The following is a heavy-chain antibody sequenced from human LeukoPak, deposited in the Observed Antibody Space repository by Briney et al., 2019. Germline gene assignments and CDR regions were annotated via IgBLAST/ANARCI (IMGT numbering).Heavy chain of an antibody. CDR1: GGSISSSSYY. Sequence: SETLSLTCTVSGGSISSSSYYWGWIRQPPGKGLEWIGSIYYSGSTYYNPSLKSRVTISLDTSKNQFSLKLSSVTAADTAVYYCARGLLRQFTFSPYYYYYMDVWAKGTTVTVSS. CDR2: IYYSGST. D-gene: IGHD3-3*02. CDR3: ARGLLRQFTFSPYYYYYMDV. V-gene: IGHV4-39*07. J-gene: IGHJ6*03.